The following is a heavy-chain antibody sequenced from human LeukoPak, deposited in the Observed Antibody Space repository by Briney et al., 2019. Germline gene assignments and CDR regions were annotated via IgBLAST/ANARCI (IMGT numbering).Heavy chain of an antibody. J-gene: IGHJ4*02. CDR1: GYTFTSYD. CDR2: ISAYNGNT. CDR3: ARDDILTGYYYFDY. D-gene: IGHD3-9*01. V-gene: IGHV1-18*01. Sequence: ASVKVSCKASGYTFTSYDINWVRQAPGQGLEWMGWISAYNGNTNYAQKLQGRVTMTTDTSTSTAYMELRSLRSDDTAVYYCARDDILTGYYYFDYWGQGTLVTVSS.